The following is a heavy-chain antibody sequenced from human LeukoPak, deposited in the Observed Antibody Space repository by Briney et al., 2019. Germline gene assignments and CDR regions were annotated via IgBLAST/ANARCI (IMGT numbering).Heavy chain of an antibody. CDR3: ARGWFDP. V-gene: IGHV4-61*08. CDR2: IYYSGST. CDR1: VDSLSRGDYY. J-gene: IGHJ5*02. Sequence: SETLSLTCTVSVDSLSRGDYYWSWIRQPPGKGLEWIGYIYYSGSTNYTPSLKSRITISVDTSKSQSSLKLSTVPGAATAVYYCARGWFDPWGQGTLVTVSS.